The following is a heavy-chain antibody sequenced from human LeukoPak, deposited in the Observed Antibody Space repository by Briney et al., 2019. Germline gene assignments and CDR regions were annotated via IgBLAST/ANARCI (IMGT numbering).Heavy chain of an antibody. V-gene: IGHV4-4*02. J-gene: IGHJ4*02. D-gene: IGHD2-15*01. CDR1: GDSITAPKW. Sequence: SETRSLTCTVSGDSITAPKWWSWVRQAPVERLEWLCELYHDRTTSFNPSLRSRLTMSVDKSANKFFLNLNPVSATDTAVYYCGGRGQYGGSWLFEYWGRGALVTVCS. CDR2: LYHDRTT. CDR3: GGRGQYGGSWLFEY.